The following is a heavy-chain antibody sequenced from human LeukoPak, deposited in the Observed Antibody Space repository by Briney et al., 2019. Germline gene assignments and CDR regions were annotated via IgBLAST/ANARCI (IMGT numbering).Heavy chain of an antibody. D-gene: IGHD6-6*01. J-gene: IGHJ4*02. Sequence: SVKVSCKASGGTFSSYTISWVRQAPGQGLEWMGRIIPILGIANYAQKFQGRVTITTDKSTSTAYMELSSLRSEDTAVYYCARGVVADRGYFDYWGQGTLVTVSS. CDR1: GGTFSSYT. CDR3: ARGVVADRGYFDY. V-gene: IGHV1-69*02. CDR2: IIPILGIA.